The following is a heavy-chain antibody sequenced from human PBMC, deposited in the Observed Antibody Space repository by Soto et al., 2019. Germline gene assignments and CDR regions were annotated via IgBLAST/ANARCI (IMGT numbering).Heavy chain of an antibody. V-gene: IGHV5-10-1*01. D-gene: IGHD6-19*01. J-gene: IGHJ5*02. Sequence: PGESLKISCKGSGYSFAGYWITWVRQKPGKGLEWMGRIDPSDSQTYYSPSFRGHVTISVTKSISTAYLQWSSLKASGTAMYYCARHQIAVAGTAAKGFGPWGQGTLVTVSS. CDR2: IDPSDSQT. CDR3: ARHQIAVAGTAAKGFGP. CDR1: GYSFAGYW.